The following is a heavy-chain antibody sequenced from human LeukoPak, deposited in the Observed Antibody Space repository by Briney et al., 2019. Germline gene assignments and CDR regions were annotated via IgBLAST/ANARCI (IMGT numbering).Heavy chain of an antibody. CDR1: GFSFSIYG. D-gene: IGHD1-1*01. Sequence: PGGSLRLSCAASGFSFSIYGMSWVRQAPGKGVVWVSSISSISDYIYYVASVKGRFTISRDNAKNSLYLQMNRLRAEDTAVYYCARQRQLERLACGKEGSAFDYWGQGTLVTVSS. V-gene: IGHV3-21*01. CDR2: ISSISDYI. CDR3: ARQRQLERLACGKEGSAFDY. J-gene: IGHJ4*02.